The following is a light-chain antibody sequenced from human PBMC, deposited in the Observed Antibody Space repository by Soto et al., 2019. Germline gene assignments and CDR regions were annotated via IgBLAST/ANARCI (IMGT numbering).Light chain of an antibody. CDR2: AAS. CDR3: LQDYDFPYT. CDR1: QDIRVD. J-gene: IGKJ2*01. Sequence: AIQMTQSQPSPSASVGDRVIINCRASQDIRVDVGWLQQRPGHAPNLLIYAASTLHTGVPSTFTGSGSGTDFTLTINDLRPEDVATYFCLQDYDFPYTCGQGTKLEI. V-gene: IGKV1-6*01.